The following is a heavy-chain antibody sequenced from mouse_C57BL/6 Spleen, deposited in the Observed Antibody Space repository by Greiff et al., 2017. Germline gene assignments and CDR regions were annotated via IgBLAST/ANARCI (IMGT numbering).Heavy chain of an antibody. Sequence: QVQLQQSGAELVRPGASVTLSCKASGYTFTDYEMHWVKQTPVHGLEWIGAIDPETGGTAYNQKFKGKAILTADKSSSTAYMELRSLTSEDSAVYYCTRADDGDFYWYFDVWGTGTTVTVSS. D-gene: IGHD2-3*01. CDR3: TRADDGDFYWYFDV. CDR1: GYTFTDYE. V-gene: IGHV1-15*01. J-gene: IGHJ1*03. CDR2: IDPETGGT.